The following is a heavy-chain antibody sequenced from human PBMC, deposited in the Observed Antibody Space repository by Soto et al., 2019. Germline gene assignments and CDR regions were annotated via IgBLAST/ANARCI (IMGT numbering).Heavy chain of an antibody. Sequence: ESGGGVVQPGRSLRLSCAASGFTFSSYGMHWVRQAPGKGLEWVAVIWYDGSNKYYADSVKGRFTISRDNSKNTLYLQMNSLRAEDTAVYYCARGVDYDILTGYYKTDSNWFDPWGQGTLVTVSS. D-gene: IGHD3-9*01. V-gene: IGHV3-33*01. CDR1: GFTFSSYG. J-gene: IGHJ5*02. CDR2: IWYDGSNK. CDR3: ARGVDYDILTGYYKTDSNWFDP.